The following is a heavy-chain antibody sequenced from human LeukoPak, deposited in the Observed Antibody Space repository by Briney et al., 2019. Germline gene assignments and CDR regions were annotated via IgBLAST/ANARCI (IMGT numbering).Heavy chain of an antibody. J-gene: IGHJ4*02. V-gene: IGHV3-21*01. CDR2: ISSSSSYI. CDR1: GFTFSSYS. CDR3: ATHDVLTGYPYFDY. D-gene: IGHD3-9*01. Sequence: GGSLRLSCAASGFTFSSYSMNWVRQAPGKGLEWVSSISSSSSYIYYADSVKGRFTISRDNAKNSLFLQMDSLRAEDTAVYYCATHDVLTGYPYFDYWGQGTLVTVSS.